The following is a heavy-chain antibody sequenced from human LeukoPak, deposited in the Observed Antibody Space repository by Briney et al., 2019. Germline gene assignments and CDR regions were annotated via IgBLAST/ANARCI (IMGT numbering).Heavy chain of an antibody. CDR2: IYSGGST. J-gene: IGHJ4*02. D-gene: IGHD3-16*02. CDR1: GFTVSSNY. Sequence: GGSLRLSCAASGFTVSSNYMSWVRQAPGKGLEWVSVIYSGGSTYYADSVKGRFTISRDNSKNTLYLQMNSLRAEDTAVYYCARDLNDYVWGSYRICWGQGTLVTVSS. CDR3: ARDLNDYVWGSYRIC. V-gene: IGHV3-53*01.